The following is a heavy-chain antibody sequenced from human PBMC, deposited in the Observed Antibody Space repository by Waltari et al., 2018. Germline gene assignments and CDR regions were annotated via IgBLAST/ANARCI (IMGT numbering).Heavy chain of an antibody. CDR1: GFTVSSNY. V-gene: IGHV3-53*02. D-gene: IGHD6-25*01. CDR3: AREAVTEGYYMDV. J-gene: IGHJ6*03. CDR2: IYSGGST. Sequence: EVQLVETGGGLIQPGGCLRLSCAASGFTVSSNYMSWVRQAPGKGLEWFSVIYSGGSTYYADSVKGRFTISRDNSKNTLYLQMNSLRAEDTAVYYCAREAVTEGYYMDVWGKGTTVTVSS.